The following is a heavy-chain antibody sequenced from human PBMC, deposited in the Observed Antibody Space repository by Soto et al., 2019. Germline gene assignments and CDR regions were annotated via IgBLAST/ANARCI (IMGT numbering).Heavy chain of an antibody. CDR1: GFTFSSYA. Sequence: PGGSLRLSCAASGFTFSSYAMSWVRQAPGKGLEWVSAISGSGGSTYYADSVKGRFTISRDNSKNTLYLQMNSLRAEDTAVYYCAKGNESGSSSTLEWFDPWGQGTLVTVPS. V-gene: IGHV3-23*01. J-gene: IGHJ5*02. CDR3: AKGNESGSSSTLEWFDP. D-gene: IGHD1-26*01. CDR2: ISGSGGST.